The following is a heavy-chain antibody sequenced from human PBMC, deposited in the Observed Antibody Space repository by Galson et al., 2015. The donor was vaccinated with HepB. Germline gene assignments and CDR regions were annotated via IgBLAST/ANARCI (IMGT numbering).Heavy chain of an antibody. V-gene: IGHV3-7*03. J-gene: IGHJ4*02. Sequence: SLRLSCAASGFTFSSYWMSWVRQAPGKGREWVANIKQDGSEKDYVDSLKGRFTISRDNAKNSVYLQMNSLRAEDTAVYYCARIGYRSSSFDYWGQGTLIIVSS. CDR2: IKQDGSEK. CDR1: GFTFSSYW. CDR3: ARIGYRSSSFDY. D-gene: IGHD6-13*01.